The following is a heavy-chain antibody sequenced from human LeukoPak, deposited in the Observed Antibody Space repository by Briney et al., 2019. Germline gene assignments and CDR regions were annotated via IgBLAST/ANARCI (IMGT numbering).Heavy chain of an antibody. V-gene: IGHV4-34*01. CDR2: INHSGST. Sequence: SETLSLTCAVYGGSFSGYYWSWIRQPPGKGLEWIGEINHSGSTNYNPSLKSRVTISVDTSKNQFSLKLSSVTAADTAVYYCASTYPYDFWSGYYRSLVGSWGQGTLVTVSS. CDR1: GGSFSGYY. J-gene: IGHJ5*02. D-gene: IGHD3-3*01. CDR3: ASTYPYDFWSGYYRSLVGS.